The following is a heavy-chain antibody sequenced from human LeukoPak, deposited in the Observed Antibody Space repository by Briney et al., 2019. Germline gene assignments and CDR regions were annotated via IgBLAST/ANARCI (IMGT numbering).Heavy chain of an antibody. CDR2: LSGRGGST. CDR3: VKNGGVDY. D-gene: IGHD3-10*01. V-gene: IGHV3-23*01. CDR1: GFISSSYW. Sequence: PGGSLRLSCAASGFISSSYWMSWVRQAPGKGLEWVSTLSGRGGSTYYADSVKGRFTISRDNSKNTLYLQMNSLRAEDTAVYFCVKNGGVDYWGQGTLVTVSS. J-gene: IGHJ4*02.